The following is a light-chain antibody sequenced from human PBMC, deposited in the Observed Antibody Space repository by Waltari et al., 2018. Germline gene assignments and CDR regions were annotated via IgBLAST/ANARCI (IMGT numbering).Light chain of an antibody. CDR2: GAS. CDR1: QSVSSN. V-gene: IGKV3-15*01. J-gene: IGKJ1*01. CDR3: QQYNNWPRT. Sequence: ETVMTQSPATLSVSPGERATLSCRASQSVSSNLAWYQQKPGQAPRLLIYGASTRATGIPARFSGSGSGTEFTLTISSLQSEDFAVYYCQQYNNWPRTFGQATKVEIK.